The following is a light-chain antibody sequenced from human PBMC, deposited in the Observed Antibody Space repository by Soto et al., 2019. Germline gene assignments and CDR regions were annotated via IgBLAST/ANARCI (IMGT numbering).Light chain of an antibody. CDR2: GAS. Sequence: EIVMTQSPATLSVAPWERATLSCRASQSVSSNLAWYQQKPGQAPRLLSYGASTRATGIPDRFSGSGSGTEFTLTISSLQSEDFAVYYCQQYNNWPPITFGQGTRLEI. CDR1: QSVSSN. CDR3: QQYNNWPPIT. V-gene: IGKV3-15*01. J-gene: IGKJ5*01.